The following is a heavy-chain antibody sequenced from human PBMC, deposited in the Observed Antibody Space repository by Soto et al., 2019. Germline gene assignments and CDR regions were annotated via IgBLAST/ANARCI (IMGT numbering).Heavy chain of an antibody. CDR2: IYYSGST. Sequence: SETLSLTCTVSGGSISSGGYYWSWIRQHPGKGLEWIGYIYYSGSTYYNPSLKSRVTISVDTSKNQFSLKLSSVTAADTAVYYCARGGYDFWSGYYSPIFDYWGQGTLVTVSS. J-gene: IGHJ4*02. D-gene: IGHD3-3*01. CDR1: GGSISSGGYY. V-gene: IGHV4-31*03. CDR3: ARGGYDFWSGYYSPIFDY.